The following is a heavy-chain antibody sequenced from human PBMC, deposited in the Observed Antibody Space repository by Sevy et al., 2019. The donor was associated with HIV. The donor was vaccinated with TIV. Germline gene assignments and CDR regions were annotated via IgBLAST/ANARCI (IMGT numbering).Heavy chain of an antibody. CDR3: AKDGVSRNKLWDWFDP. CDR1: GFTFNIYA. V-gene: IGHV3-23*01. D-gene: IGHD2-21*01. J-gene: IGHJ5*02. Sequence: GESLKISCATSGFTFNIYAMSWVRQAPGKGLEWVSTIGGGDTYYADSAKGRFIISRDDSKSAVYLQMNSLRADDTAVYYYAKDGVSRNKLWDWFDPWGQGTLVTVSS. CDR2: IGGGDT.